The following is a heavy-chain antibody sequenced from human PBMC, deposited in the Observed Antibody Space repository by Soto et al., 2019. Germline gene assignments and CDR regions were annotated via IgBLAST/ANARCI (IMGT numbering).Heavy chain of an antibody. CDR2: IYYSGST. CDR1: GGSISSGDYY. J-gene: IGHJ1*01. V-gene: IGHV4-30-4*01. Sequence: PSETLSLTCTVSGGSISSGDYYWSWIRQPPGKGLEWIGYIYYSGSTYYNPSLKSRVTISVDTSKNQFSLKLSSVTAADTAVYYCAARYRSGWYFDHWGPRTLVTVCS. CDR3: AARYRSGWYFDH. D-gene: IGHD6-19*01.